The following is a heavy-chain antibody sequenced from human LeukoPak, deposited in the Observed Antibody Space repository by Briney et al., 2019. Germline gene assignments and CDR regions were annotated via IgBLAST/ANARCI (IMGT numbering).Heavy chain of an antibody. CDR1: GGSISSSSYY. D-gene: IGHD4-23*01. V-gene: IGHV4-39*07. CDR2: FHYSGIT. CDR3: ASRGYGGSALDY. Sequence: SETLSLTCTVSGGSISSSSYYWGWIRQPPGKGLEWIGSFHYSGITYYNPSLKSRVTISVDTSKNQFSLKLSSVTAADTAVYYCASRGYGGSALDYWGQGTLVTVSS. J-gene: IGHJ4*02.